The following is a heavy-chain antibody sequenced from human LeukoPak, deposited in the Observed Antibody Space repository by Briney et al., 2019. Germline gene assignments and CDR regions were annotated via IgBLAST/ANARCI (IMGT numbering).Heavy chain of an antibody. V-gene: IGHV4-39*07. D-gene: IGHD1-26*01. CDR1: GGSISSSSYY. CDR3: ARLVGATTYNWFDP. J-gene: IGHJ5*02. Sequence: SETLSLTCTVSGGSISSSSYYWGWIRQPPGKGLEWIGSIYYSGSTYYNPSLKSRVTISVDTSKNQFSLKLSSVTAADTAVYYCARLVGATTYNWFDPWGQGTLVTVSS. CDR2: IYYSGST.